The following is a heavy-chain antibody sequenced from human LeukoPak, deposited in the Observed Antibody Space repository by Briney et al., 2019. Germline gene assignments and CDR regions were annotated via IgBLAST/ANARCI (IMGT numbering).Heavy chain of an antibody. Sequence: PGGSLRLSCAASGFTFSDYYMSWIRQAPGKGLEWVSYISSSGSTIYYADSVKGRFTISRDNAKNSLYLQMNSLRAEDTAVYYCAKAIRSGYFRPPDYWGQGTRVTVSS. V-gene: IGHV3-11*01. CDR3: AKAIRSGYFRPPDY. J-gene: IGHJ4*02. CDR2: ISSSGSTI. D-gene: IGHD3-22*01. CDR1: GFTFSDYY.